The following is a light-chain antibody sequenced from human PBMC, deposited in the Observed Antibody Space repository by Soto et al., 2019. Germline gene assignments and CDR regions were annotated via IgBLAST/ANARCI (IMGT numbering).Light chain of an antibody. CDR1: QGISRY. J-gene: IGKJ4*01. V-gene: IGKV1-9*01. CDR3: QQLNTYPVT. Sequence: TQSPATLSVSPGERATLSCRASQGISRYLAWYQQKPGRAPQLLISAASTLQSGVPSRSSGSGSGTHFTLVISSLQPEDFATYYCQQLNTYPVTFGGGTKVDIK. CDR2: AAS.